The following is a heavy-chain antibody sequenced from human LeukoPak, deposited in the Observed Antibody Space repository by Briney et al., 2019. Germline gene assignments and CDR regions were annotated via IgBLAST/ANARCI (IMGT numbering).Heavy chain of an antibody. CDR1: GRTLSSYA. CDR3: SRESIYGAFDI. V-gene: IGHV1-69*04. Sequence: KVSCKASGRTLSSYAISWVLQPAGQGVEWVGRIIPILGIANYAQKFQGRVTITAYTSTSTAYMELSSVRYEDTAVYSCSRESIYGAFDIWGQGTMVTVSS. CDR2: IIPILGIA. J-gene: IGHJ3*02. D-gene: IGHD4-17*01.